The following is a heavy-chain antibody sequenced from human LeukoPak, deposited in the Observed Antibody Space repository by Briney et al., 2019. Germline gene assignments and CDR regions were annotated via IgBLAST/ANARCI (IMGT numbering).Heavy chain of an antibody. CDR1: GYSFTNYW. J-gene: IGHJ4*02. CDR3: ARHKGYYGSGTTGLDY. CDR2: IYPGDSDT. Sequence: GESLKISCKGSGYSFTNYWIGWVRQMPGKGLEWMGFIYPGDSDTRYSPSFQGQVTISADKSTNTAYLQWGSLKASDTAMYYCARHKGYYGSGTTGLDYWGQGTLVTVSS. V-gene: IGHV5-51*01. D-gene: IGHD3-10*01.